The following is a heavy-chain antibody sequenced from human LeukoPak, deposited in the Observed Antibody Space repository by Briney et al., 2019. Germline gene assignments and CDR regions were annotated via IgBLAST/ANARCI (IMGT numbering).Heavy chain of an antibody. D-gene: IGHD2-2*01. V-gene: IGHV3-20*01. CDR2: ISWKGDTT. CDR3: ARHRCSSTTCSFDS. CDR1: GFTFNNYA. Sequence: GGSLRLSCAASGFTFNNYAMTWVRQTPGKGPEWVSLISWKGDTTAYAESVRGRFTNSRDNAKNSLYLHMNSLRPEDTAFYHCARHRCSSTTCSFDSWGQGSLVTVSS. J-gene: IGHJ4*02.